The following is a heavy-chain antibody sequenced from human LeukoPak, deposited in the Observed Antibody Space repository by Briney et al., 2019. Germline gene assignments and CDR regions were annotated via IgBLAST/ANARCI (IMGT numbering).Heavy chain of an antibody. V-gene: IGHV3-23*01. J-gene: IGHJ3*02. CDR1: GFTFRSYA. D-gene: IGHD4-17*01. CDR3: AKVSTYGDDYHDAFDI. Sequence: GGSLRLSCAASGFTFRSYAMSWVRQAPGEGLEWVSAVSGRGGSTYYADSVRGRFTISRDNSKNTLYLQMNSLRAEDTAVYYCAKVSTYGDDYHDAFDIWGQGTMVTVSS. CDR2: VSGRGGST.